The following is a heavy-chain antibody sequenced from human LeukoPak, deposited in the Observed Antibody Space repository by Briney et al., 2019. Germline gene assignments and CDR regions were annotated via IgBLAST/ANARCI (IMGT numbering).Heavy chain of an antibody. D-gene: IGHD3-16*01. Sequence: ASVKLSCKSSGYTFASYFMPRVRQAPGQGLEWMGLVNPSGGSTNYAQKFQGRVTMTRDMSTSTVFMELDSLRSEDTAVYYCARGPGDLGEYWGQGTLVTVSS. CDR1: GYTFASYF. CDR2: VNPSGGST. V-gene: IGHV1-46*01. CDR3: ARGPGDLGEY. J-gene: IGHJ1*01.